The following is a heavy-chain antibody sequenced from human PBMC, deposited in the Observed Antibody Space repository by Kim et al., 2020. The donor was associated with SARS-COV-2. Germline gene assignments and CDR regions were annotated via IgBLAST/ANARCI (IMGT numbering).Heavy chain of an antibody. J-gene: IGHJ4*02. D-gene: IGHD3-22*01. Sequence: GGSLRLSCACSGFTFIYAYMAWVRQAPGKGLEWVGRIKSMPGGGATDYAAPVKGRFTLSRDDSKNTLFLQMDSLKTDDTAVYFCTHDTSGYFSFHYWGQGTLVTVSS. CDR1: GFTFIYAY. CDR3: THDTSGYFSFHY. V-gene: IGHV3-15*01. CDR2: IKSMPGGGAT.